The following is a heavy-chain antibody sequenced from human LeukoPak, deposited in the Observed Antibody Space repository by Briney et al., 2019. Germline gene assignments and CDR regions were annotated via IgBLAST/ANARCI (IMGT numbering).Heavy chain of an antibody. CDR2: MYHSGDT. CDR1: GYSISSGYY. D-gene: IGHD3-22*01. Sequence: PSETLSLTCTVSGYSISSGYYWGWIRQPPGKGLEWIGSMYHSGDTYYNPSLKSRVTISVDTSKNQFSLKLSSVTAADTAVYYCARHRGYYDSPNWFDPWGQGTLVTVSS. V-gene: IGHV4-38-2*02. J-gene: IGHJ5*02. CDR3: ARHRGYYDSPNWFDP.